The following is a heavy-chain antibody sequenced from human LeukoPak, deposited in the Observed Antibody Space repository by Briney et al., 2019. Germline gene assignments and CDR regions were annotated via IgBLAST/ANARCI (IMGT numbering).Heavy chain of an antibody. J-gene: IGHJ4*02. CDR3: ATTSIAARLAYPDY. Sequence: GGSLRLSCAASGFTVSSNYMSWVRQAPGKGLEWVSVIYSGGSTYYADSVKGRFTISRDNSKNTLYLQMNSLRAEDTAVYYCATTSIAARLAYPDYWGQGTLVTVSS. CDR2: IYSGGST. D-gene: IGHD6-6*01. CDR1: GFTVSSNY. V-gene: IGHV3-53*01.